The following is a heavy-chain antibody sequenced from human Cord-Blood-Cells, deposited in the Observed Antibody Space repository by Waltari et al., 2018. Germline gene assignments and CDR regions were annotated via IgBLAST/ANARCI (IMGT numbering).Heavy chain of an antibody. D-gene: IGHD6-6*01. Sequence: QVQLVESGGGVVQPGRSLRLSCAASGFTFSSYAMHWVRQAPCKGLEWVAVISYDGSNKYYADSVKGRFTISRDNSKNTLYLQMNSLRAEDTAVYYCARGAARRDYWGQGTLVTVSS. CDR3: ARGAARRDY. CDR1: GFTFSSYA. CDR2: ISYDGSNK. V-gene: IGHV3-30-3*01. J-gene: IGHJ4*02.